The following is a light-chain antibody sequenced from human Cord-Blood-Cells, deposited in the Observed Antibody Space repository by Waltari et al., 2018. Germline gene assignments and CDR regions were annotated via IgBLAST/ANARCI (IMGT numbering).Light chain of an antibody. V-gene: IGLV6-57*01. Sequence: NFMLTQPHSVSESPGKTVTISCTRSIGRIASHYVQWYQQRPGSSPTTVIYEDNQRPSGVPDRFSGSIDSSSNSASLTISGLKTEDEADYYCQSYDSSNLWVFGGGTKLTVL. CDR3: QSYDSSNLWV. J-gene: IGLJ3*02. CDR2: EDN. CDR1: IGRIASHY.